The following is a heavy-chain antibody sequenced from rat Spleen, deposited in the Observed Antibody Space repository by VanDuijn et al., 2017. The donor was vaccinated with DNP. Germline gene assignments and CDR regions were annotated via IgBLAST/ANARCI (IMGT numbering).Heavy chain of an antibody. CDR1: GFNFNDYW. J-gene: IGHJ4*01. CDR2: INEESSTI. D-gene: IGHD1-10*01. Sequence: EVKLVKSGGGLVQPGRSLKLSCVVSGFNFNDYWMAWVRQAPGKGLEWIGEINEESSTINYTPSLKDKFTISRDNAQNTLYLQMSKLGSEDTAIYYCARNNYYAMDVWGQGTSVTVSS. CDR3: ARNNYYAMDV. V-gene: IGHV4-2*01.